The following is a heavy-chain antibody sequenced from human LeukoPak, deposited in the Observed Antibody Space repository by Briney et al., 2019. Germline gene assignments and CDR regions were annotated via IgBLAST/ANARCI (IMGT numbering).Heavy chain of an antibody. CDR3: AREGLSRDGYNSDYYYYYYMDV. Sequence: PSETLSLTCTVSGGSISSYYWSWIRQPPGKGLEWIGYIYYSGSTNYNPSLKSRVTISVDTSKNQFSLKLSSATAADTAVYYCAREGLSRDGYNSDYYYYYYMDVWGKGTTVTVSS. J-gene: IGHJ6*03. V-gene: IGHV4-59*01. CDR1: GGSISSYY. D-gene: IGHD5-24*01. CDR2: IYYSGST.